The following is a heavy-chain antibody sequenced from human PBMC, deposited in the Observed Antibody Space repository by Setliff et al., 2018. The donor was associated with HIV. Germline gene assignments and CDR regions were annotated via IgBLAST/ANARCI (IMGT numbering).Heavy chain of an antibody. CDR2: IFYSGST. J-gene: IGHJ4*02. Sequence: PPETLSLTCTVSGGSISSYYWSWIRQPPGEGLEWIGYIFYSGSTNYNPSLKSRVTISLDTSKNQFSLKLTSVTAADTAVYYCASAGSGTRAPPRYWGQGTLVTVSS. D-gene: IGHD1-1*01. CDR1: GGSISSYY. V-gene: IGHV4-59*01. CDR3: ASAGSGTRAPPRY.